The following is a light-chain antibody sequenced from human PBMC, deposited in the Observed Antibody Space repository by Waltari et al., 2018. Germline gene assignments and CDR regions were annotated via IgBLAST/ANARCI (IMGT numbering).Light chain of an antibody. J-gene: IGKJ4*01. CDR1: HNLLYTSSHKTC. V-gene: IGKV4-1*01. Sequence: DFVMTQSPDSLALSLGDRATINCKSSHNLLYTSSHKTCLAWYQQKPGQPPKLLIYWASTRQSGVPDRFIGSGSETDFTLTISSLQPEDAAVYYCQQYFSPPPTFGGGTKVEIK. CDR2: WAS. CDR3: QQYFSPPPT.